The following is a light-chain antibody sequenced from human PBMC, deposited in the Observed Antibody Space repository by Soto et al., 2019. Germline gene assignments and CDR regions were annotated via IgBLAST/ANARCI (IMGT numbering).Light chain of an antibody. J-gene: IGKJ1*01. Sequence: EIVLTHSPGTLSLSPVERATLSCRASQSVSSYLAWYQQKPGQAPRLLIYDASNRATGIPARFSGSGSGTDFTLTISSLEPEDFAVYYCQQRSNWPPWTFGQGTKVDI. CDR3: QQRSNWPPWT. CDR1: QSVSSY. CDR2: DAS. V-gene: IGKV3-11*01.